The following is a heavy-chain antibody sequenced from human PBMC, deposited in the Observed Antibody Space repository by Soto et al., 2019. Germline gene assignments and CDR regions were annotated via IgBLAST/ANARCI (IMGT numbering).Heavy chain of an antibody. CDR1: GGSISSSNW. CDR2: IYHSGST. V-gene: IGHV4-4*02. J-gene: IGHJ4*02. Sequence: SETLSLTCAVSGGSISSSNWWSWVRQPPGKGLEWIGEIYHSGSTNYNPSLKSRVTISVDKSKNQFSLKLSSVTAADTAVYYCASWPQLEPRFDYWGQGTLVTVSS. D-gene: IGHD1-1*01. CDR3: ASWPQLEPRFDY.